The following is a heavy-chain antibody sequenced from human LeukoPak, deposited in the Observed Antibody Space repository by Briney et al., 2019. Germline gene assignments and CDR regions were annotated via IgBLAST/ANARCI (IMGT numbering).Heavy chain of an antibody. Sequence: SVKVSCKASGGTFSSYAISWVRQAPGQGLEWMGGIIPIFGTANYAQKFQGRVTITADKSTSTAYMELSSLRSEDTAVYYCASEPYYYDSSGRGNWFDPWGQGTLVTVSS. CDR2: IIPIFGTA. V-gene: IGHV1-69*06. J-gene: IGHJ5*02. CDR1: GGTFSSYA. CDR3: ASEPYYYDSSGRGNWFDP. D-gene: IGHD3-22*01.